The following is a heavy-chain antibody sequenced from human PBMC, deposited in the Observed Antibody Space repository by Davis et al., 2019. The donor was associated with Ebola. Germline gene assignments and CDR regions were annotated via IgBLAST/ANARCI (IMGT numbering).Heavy chain of an antibody. CDR2: ISAYNGNT. CDR3: ARLSGYGDYANYYYGMDV. V-gene: IGHV1-18*01. J-gene: IGHJ6*02. D-gene: IGHD4-17*01. Sequence: AASVKVSCKASGYTFTSYGINWVRQAPGQGLEWMGWISAYNGNTNYAQKLQGRVTMTTDTSTSTAYMELRSLRSDDTAVYYCARLSGYGDYANYYYGMDVWGQGTTVTVSS. CDR1: GYTFTSYG.